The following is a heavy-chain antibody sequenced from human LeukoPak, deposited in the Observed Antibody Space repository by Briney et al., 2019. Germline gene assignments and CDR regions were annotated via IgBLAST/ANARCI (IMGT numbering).Heavy chain of an antibody. Sequence: GGSLRLSCAASGFTFSDYYMSWIRQAPGKGLERVSYISSSGSTIYYADSVKGRFTISRDNAKNSLYLQMNSLRAEDTAVYYCARGYSGSYYWGFYFDYWGQGTLVTVSS. V-gene: IGHV3-11*01. D-gene: IGHD1-26*01. CDR1: GFTFSDYY. CDR2: ISSSGSTI. CDR3: ARGYSGSYYWGFYFDY. J-gene: IGHJ4*02.